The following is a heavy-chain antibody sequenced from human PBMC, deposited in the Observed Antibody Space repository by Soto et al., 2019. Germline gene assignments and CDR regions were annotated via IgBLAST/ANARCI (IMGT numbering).Heavy chain of an antibody. J-gene: IGHJ6*02. CDR2: IYPGDPDT. D-gene: IGHD6-19*01. CDR3: ARPGSGWYGGSYYYGMDV. CDR1: GYSFTSYW. V-gene: IGHV5-51*01. Sequence: PGESLKISCKGSGYSFTSYWIGWVRQMPGKGLEWMGIIYPGDPDTRYSPSFQGQVTISADKSISTAYLQWSSLKASDTAMYYCARPGSGWYGGSYYYGMDVWGQGTTVTVSS.